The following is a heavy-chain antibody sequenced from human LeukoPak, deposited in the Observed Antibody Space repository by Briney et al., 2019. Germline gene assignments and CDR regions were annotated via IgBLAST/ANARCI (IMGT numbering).Heavy chain of an antibody. CDR2: INQDGIER. D-gene: IGHD3-9*01. Sequence: GGSLRLSCAASGFTFSLYWMTWVRQAPGKGLEWVASINQDGIERYYVDSVKGRFTISRDNAKNSLYLQMNSLRAEDTAVYYCARDPTYYDILTGYLYWGQGTLVTVSS. CDR1: GFTFSLYW. CDR3: ARDPTYYDILTGYLY. J-gene: IGHJ4*02. V-gene: IGHV3-7*01.